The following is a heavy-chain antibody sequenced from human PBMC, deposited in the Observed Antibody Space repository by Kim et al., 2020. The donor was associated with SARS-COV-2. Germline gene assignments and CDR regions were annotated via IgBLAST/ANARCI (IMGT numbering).Heavy chain of an antibody. D-gene: IGHD3-3*01. V-gene: IGHV3-30-3*01. CDR3: ARASGAGITIFGVVSLFGYYFDY. CDR2: ISYDGSNK. CDR1: GFTFSSYA. J-gene: IGHJ4*02. Sequence: GGSLRLSCAASGFTFSSYAMHWVRQAPGKGLEWVAVISYDGSNKYYADSVKGRFTISRDNSKNTLYLQMNSLRAEDTAVYYCARASGAGITIFGVVSLFGYYFDYWGQGTLVTVSS.